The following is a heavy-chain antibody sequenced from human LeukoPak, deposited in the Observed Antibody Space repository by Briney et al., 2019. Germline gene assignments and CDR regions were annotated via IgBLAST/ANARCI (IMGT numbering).Heavy chain of an antibody. D-gene: IGHD6-19*01. J-gene: IGHJ6*02. CDR2: ISGSGGST. CDR3: AKDVGGDSSAWYGDYYYGMDV. CDR1: GFTFSSYA. Sequence: GGSLRLSCAASGFTFSSYAMSWVRQAPGKGLEWVSAISGSGGSTYYADSVKGRFTISRDNSKNTLYLQMNSLRAEDTAVYYCAKDVGGDSSAWYGDYYYGMDVWGQGTTVTVSS. V-gene: IGHV3-23*01.